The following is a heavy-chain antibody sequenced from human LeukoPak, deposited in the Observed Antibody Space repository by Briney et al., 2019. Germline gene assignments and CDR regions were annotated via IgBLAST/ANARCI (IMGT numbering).Heavy chain of an antibody. CDR1: GYTFTGYY. CDR3: ARGPRYYDSSGRRRDYWFDP. J-gene: IGHJ5*02. V-gene: IGHV1-2*04. Sequence: GASVKVSCKASGYTFTGYYMHWVRQAPGQGLEWMGWINPNSGGTNYAQKFQGWVTMTRDTSISTAYMELSRPRSDDTAVYYCARGPRYYDSSGRRRDYWFDPWGQGTLVTVSS. CDR2: INPNSGGT. D-gene: IGHD3-22*01.